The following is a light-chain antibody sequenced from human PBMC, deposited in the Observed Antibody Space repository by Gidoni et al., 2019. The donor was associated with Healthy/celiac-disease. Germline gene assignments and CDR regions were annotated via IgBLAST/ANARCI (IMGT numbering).Light chain of an antibody. J-gene: IGLJ3*02. CDR3: CSYAGSYTLV. V-gene: IGLV2-11*01. CDR2: DVS. CDR1: SSDVGGYNY. Sequence: QSALTQPHSVSGSPGQSVTISCTGTSSDVGGYNYVFWYQQHPGKAPKLMIYDVSKRPSGVPDRFAGSKSGKTASLTISGLQAEDEADYYCCSYAGSYTLVFGGGTKLTVL.